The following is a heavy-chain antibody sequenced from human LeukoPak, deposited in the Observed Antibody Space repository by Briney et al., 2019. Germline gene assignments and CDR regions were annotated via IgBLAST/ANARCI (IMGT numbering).Heavy chain of an antibody. CDR1: SYNFPNYW. D-gene: IGHD1-7*01. J-gene: IGHJ5*02. Sequence: GESLKISCKASSYNFPNYWIGWVRQMPGKGLEWMGIVYPAGSSTIYSPSFQGQATISVDKSSSTAYLQWNTLKTSDTAMYYCARRNYSSVWFDPWGQGTLVTVSS. V-gene: IGHV5-51*01. CDR2: VYPAGSST. CDR3: ARRNYSSVWFDP.